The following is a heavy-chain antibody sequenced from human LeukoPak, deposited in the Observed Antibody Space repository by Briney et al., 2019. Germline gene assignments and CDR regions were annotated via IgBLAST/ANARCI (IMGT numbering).Heavy chain of an antibody. V-gene: IGHV3-53*01. CDR3: AKALGYCTNGVCPRYYFDY. D-gene: IGHD2-8*01. CDR1: GFTVSSNY. Sequence: PGGSLRLSCAASGFTVSSNYMSWVRQAPGKGLEWVSVIYSGGSTYYADSVKGRFTISRDNSKNTLYLQMNSLRAEDTAVYYCAKALGYCTNGVCPRYYFDYWGQGTLVTVSS. CDR2: IYSGGST. J-gene: IGHJ4*02.